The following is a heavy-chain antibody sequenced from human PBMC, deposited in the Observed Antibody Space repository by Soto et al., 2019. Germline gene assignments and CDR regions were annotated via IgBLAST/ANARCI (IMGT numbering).Heavy chain of an antibody. CDR2: IKRDGSST. D-gene: IGHD6-19*01. V-gene: IGHV3-74*01. CDR1: GFTFSSYA. J-gene: IGHJ4*02. Sequence: GGSLRLSCAASGFTFSSYAMHWVRQAPGKGLVWVSRIKRDGSSTSYADSVKGRFTISRDNAKNTLYLQMNSLRAEDTAVYYCAVAVAGPTAIGYWGQGTLVTVSS. CDR3: AVAVAGPTAIGY.